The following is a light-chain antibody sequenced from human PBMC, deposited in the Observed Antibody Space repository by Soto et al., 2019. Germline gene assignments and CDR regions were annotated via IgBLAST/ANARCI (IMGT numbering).Light chain of an antibody. CDR2: GAS. J-gene: IGKJ5*01. CDR1: QSVGRNY. V-gene: IGKV3-20*01. CDR3: QQYATSPIT. Sequence: ENVLTQSPGTLSLSPGERATLSCRASQSVGRNYLAWFQQKSGQAPRLVIYGASSRAAGIPDRLSGSGSGTDFTLNIRRMENEDFAVYYCQQYATSPITVGQETRREI.